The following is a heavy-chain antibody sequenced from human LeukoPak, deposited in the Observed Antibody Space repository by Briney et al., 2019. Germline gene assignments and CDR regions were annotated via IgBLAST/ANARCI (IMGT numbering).Heavy chain of an antibody. CDR2: INPNSGGT. J-gene: IGHJ1*01. CDR3: ARGYYDSSDYEYFQH. Sequence: ASVKVSCKASGYTFTGYYMHWVRQAPGQGLEWMGWINPNSGGTNYQGRVTMTRDTSISTAYMELSRLRSDDTAVYYCARGYYDSSDYEYFQHWGQGTLVTVSS. V-gene: IGHV1-2*02. D-gene: IGHD3-22*01. CDR1: GYTFTGYY.